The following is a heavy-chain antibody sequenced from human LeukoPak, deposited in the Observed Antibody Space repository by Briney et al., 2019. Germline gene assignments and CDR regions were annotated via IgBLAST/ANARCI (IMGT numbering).Heavy chain of an antibody. V-gene: IGHV3-64*01. CDR2: ISSNGGST. D-gene: IGHD2-2*02. CDR1: GFTFSSYA. Sequence: GGSLRLSCAASGFTFSSYAMHWVRQAPGKGLEYVSAISSNGGSTYYANSVKGRFTISRDNSKNTLYLQMCSLRAEDMAVYYCARDAEYCSSTSCYKDYYYYMDVWGKGTTVTVSS. CDR3: ARDAEYCSSTSCYKDYYYYMDV. J-gene: IGHJ6*03.